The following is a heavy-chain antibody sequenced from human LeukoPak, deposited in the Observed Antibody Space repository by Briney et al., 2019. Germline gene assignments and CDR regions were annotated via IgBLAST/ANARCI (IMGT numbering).Heavy chain of an antibody. Sequence: KSSETLSLTCAVYGGSFSGYYWSWLRQPPGKGLEWIGEINHSGSTNYNPSLKSRVTISVDTSKNQFSLKLSSVTAADTAVFYCATRMSAAGTSFDYWGQGTLVTVSS. CDR3: ATRMSAAGTSFDY. CDR1: GGSFSGYY. D-gene: IGHD6-13*01. V-gene: IGHV4-34*01. CDR2: INHSGST. J-gene: IGHJ4*02.